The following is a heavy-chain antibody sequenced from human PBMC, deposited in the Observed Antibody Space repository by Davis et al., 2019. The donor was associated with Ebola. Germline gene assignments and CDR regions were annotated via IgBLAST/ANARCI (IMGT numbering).Heavy chain of an antibody. CDR1: GFIFSNYV. CDR2: ITGSGGST. Sequence: GESLKISCAASGFIFSNYVMSWVRQAPGKGLEWVSAITGSGGSTYYAGSVKGRFTISRDNSKNTLYLQMNGLRVEDTAIYYCAKDTSNIWFDIWGQGTMVTVSS. CDR3: AKDTSNIWFDI. D-gene: IGHD1-26*01. V-gene: IGHV3-23*01. J-gene: IGHJ3*02.